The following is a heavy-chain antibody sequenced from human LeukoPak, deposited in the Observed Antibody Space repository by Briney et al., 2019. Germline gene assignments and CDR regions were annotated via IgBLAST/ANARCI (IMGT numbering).Heavy chain of an antibody. CDR1: GFTFRSYD. V-gene: IGHV3-13*01. CDR3: ARAAYSSTWYSRYFDL. CDR2: IGTAGEI. J-gene: IGHJ5*02. Sequence: GGSLRLSCAASGFTFRSYDMHWVRQATGKGLEWVSGIGTAGEIYYPGSVKGRFTISRENAKNSLYLQMNSLRAGDTAVYYCARAAYSSTWYSRYFDLWGQGTLVTVSS. D-gene: IGHD6-13*01.